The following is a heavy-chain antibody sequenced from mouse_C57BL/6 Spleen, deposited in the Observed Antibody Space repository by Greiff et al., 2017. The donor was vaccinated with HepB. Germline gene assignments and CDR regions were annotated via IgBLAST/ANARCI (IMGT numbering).Heavy chain of an antibody. CDR1: GFSLTSYG. CDR2: IWSGGST. J-gene: IGHJ4*01. CDR3: ARIYGSSPSYAMDY. V-gene: IGHV2-2*01. D-gene: IGHD1-1*01. Sequence: QVQLQQSGPGLVQPSQSLSITCTVSGFSLTSYGVHWVRQSPGKGLEWLGVIWSGGSTDYNAAFISRLSISKDNSKSQVFFKMNSLQADDTAIYYCARIYGSSPSYAMDYWGQGTSVTVSS.